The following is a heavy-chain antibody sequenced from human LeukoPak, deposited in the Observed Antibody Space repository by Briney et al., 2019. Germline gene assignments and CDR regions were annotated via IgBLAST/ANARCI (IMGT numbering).Heavy chain of an antibody. J-gene: IGHJ4*02. CDR3: ATVLGYSYAFGY. V-gene: IGHV4-4*02. CDR2: FYHSGST. CDR1: GGSISSSNW. Sequence: SGTLCLTCAVSGGSISSSNWCSWVRQPPGKGLEWIGEFYHSGSTNYNPSLKSRVTISVDKSKNQFSLKLSSVTAADTAVYYCATVLGYSYAFGYWGQGTLVTVSS. D-gene: IGHD5-18*01.